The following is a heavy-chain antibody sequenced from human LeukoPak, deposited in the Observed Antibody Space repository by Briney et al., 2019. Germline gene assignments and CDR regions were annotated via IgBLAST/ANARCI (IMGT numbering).Heavy chain of an antibody. CDR3: AKGLWFGELSDYYFDY. D-gene: IGHD3-10*01. J-gene: IGHJ4*02. V-gene: IGHV3-23*01. CDR1: GFTFSSYA. CDR2: ISGSGGST. Sequence: PGGSLRLSCAASGFTFSSYAMSWVRQAPGKGLEWVSAISGSGGSTYYADSVKGRFTISRDNSKNTLYLQMNSLRAEDTAVYYCAKGLWFGELSDYYFDYWGQGTLSPSPQ.